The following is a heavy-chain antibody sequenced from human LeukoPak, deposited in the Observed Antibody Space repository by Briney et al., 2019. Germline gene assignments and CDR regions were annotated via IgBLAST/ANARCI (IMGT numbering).Heavy chain of an antibody. V-gene: IGHV3-33*06. J-gene: IGHJ4*02. CDR1: GFTFSSYG. CDR3: AKDGGDYYDSSGYYYAKYYFDY. CDR2: IWYDGSNK. Sequence: GGSLRLSCAASGFTFSSYGMHRGRQAPGKGLGWVAVIWYDGSNKYSAHSVKGRSTISRDNSKNTLYLQMNSLRAEDTAVYYCAKDGGDYYDSSGYYYAKYYFDYWGQGTLVTVSS. D-gene: IGHD3-22*01.